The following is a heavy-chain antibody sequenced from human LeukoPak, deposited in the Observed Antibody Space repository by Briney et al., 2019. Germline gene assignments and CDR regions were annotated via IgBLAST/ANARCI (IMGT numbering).Heavy chain of an antibody. J-gene: IGHJ4*02. V-gene: IGHV3-30-3*01. CDR1: GFTFGSYA. CDR2: ISYDRSNI. Sequence: PGGSLRLSCAASGFTFGSYAMHWVRQTPGKGLEWVAVISYDRSNIYYADSVKGRFTISRDNSKNTLYLQMNSLGAEDTAVYYCARPYSSGWYGDFDYWGQGTLVTVSS. CDR3: ARPYSSGWYGDFDY. D-gene: IGHD6-19*01.